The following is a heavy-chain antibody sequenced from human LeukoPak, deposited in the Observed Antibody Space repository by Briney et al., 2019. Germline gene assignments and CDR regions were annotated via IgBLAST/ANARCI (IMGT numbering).Heavy chain of an antibody. D-gene: IGHD2/OR15-2a*01. V-gene: IGHV3-48*03. CDR1: GFTFSSYE. CDR3: ARVFYSQTDY. J-gene: IGHJ4*02. CDR2: ISSSGSTI. Sequence: PGGSLRLSCAASGFTFSSYEMNWVRQAPGKGLEWVSYISSSGSTIYYADSVKGRFTISRDNAKNSLYLQMNSLRAEDTAVYYCARVFYSQTDYWGQGTLVTVSS.